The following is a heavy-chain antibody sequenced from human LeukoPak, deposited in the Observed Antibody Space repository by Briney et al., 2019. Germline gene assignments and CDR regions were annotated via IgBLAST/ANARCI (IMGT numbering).Heavy chain of an antibody. V-gene: IGHV3-33*06. D-gene: IGHD6-19*01. Sequence: GRSLRLSCAASGVTFSSYGMHWGRQAPGKXLEWVAVIWDDGNNKYYADFVKGRFTISRANPKHPLYLQMNRLTAEDPAVYYCAKDRRPPPIWGLGGWKVFDYWGQGTLVTVSS. CDR2: IWDDGNNK. CDR3: AKDRRPPPIWGLGGWKVFDY. J-gene: IGHJ4*02. CDR1: GVTFSSYG.